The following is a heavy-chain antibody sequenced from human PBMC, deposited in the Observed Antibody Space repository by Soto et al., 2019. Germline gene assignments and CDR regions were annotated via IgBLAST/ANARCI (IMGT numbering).Heavy chain of an antibody. Sequence: GASVKVSCKASGGTFSSYAITWVRQAPGQGLEWMGGIIPIFGTANYAQKFQARVTITADASTSTAYMELRSLRSDDTAVYYCARDRRLDYGDYGKINYYYYGMDVWGQGTTVTVSS. J-gene: IGHJ6*02. CDR1: GGTFSSYA. V-gene: IGHV1-69*13. D-gene: IGHD4-17*01. CDR3: ARDRRLDYGDYGKINYYYYGMDV. CDR2: IIPIFGTA.